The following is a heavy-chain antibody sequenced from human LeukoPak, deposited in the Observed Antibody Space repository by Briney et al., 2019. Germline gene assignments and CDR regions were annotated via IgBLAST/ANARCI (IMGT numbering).Heavy chain of an antibody. CDR1: GGSISSYY. CDR2: IYYLGST. V-gene: IGHV4-59*01. Sequence: SETLSLTCTVSGGSISSYYWSWIRQPPGKGLEWIGYIYYLGSTNYNPSLKSRATISVDTSKNQFSLKLSSVAAADTAVYYCAREDYGGNSGIWGQGTLVTVSS. CDR3: AREDYGGNSGI. D-gene: IGHD4-23*01. J-gene: IGHJ4*02.